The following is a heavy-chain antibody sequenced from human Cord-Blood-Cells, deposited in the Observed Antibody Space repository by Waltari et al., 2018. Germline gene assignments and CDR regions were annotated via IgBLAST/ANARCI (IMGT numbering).Heavy chain of an antibody. CDR1: GYSISSGYY. J-gene: IGHJ6*02. CDR3: ARDGKVYSSSYYYYYYGMDV. V-gene: IGHV4-38-2*02. CDR2: IYHSGST. Sequence: QVQLQESGPGLVKPSETLSLTCAVSGYSISSGYYWGWIRPPPGKGREWIGSIYHSGSTYDNPSLKSRVTISVDTAKNQFSLKLSSVTAADTAVYYCARDGKVYSSSYYYYYYGMDVWGQGTTVTVSS. D-gene: IGHD6-6*01.